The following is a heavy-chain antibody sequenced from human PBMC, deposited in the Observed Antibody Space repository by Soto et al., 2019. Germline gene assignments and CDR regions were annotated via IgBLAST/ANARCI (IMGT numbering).Heavy chain of an antibody. CDR2: ISYDGSNK. J-gene: IGHJ4*02. Sequence: GGSLRLSCAASGFTFSSYAMHWVRQAPGKGPEWVAVISYDGSNKYYADSVKGRFTISRDNSKNTLYLQMNSLRAEDTAVYYCARGPYYYDSSGYANYWGQGTLVTVSS. CDR3: ARGPYYYDSSGYANY. V-gene: IGHV3-30-3*01. D-gene: IGHD3-22*01. CDR1: GFTFSSYA.